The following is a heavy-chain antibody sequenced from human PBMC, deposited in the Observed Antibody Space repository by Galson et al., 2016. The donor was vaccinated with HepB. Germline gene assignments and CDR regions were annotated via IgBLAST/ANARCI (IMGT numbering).Heavy chain of an antibody. J-gene: IGHJ4*02. CDR3: ARGGVGGDLPDY. CDR2: ISTSGGST. Sequence: SLRLSCAASGFTFSIYVMHWVRQAPGKGLEYVSAISTSGGSTFYAKSVKGRFTISRDNSKNTLYIQMGSLRAEDMAIYYCARGGVGGDLPDYRGQGTLVTVSS. CDR1: GFTFSIYV. D-gene: IGHD3-10*01. V-gene: IGHV3-64*01.